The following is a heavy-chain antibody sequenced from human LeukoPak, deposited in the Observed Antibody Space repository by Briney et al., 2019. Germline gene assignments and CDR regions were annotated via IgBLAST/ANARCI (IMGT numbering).Heavy chain of an antibody. CDR3: ARRATSERGYSYGLDY. CDR2: ISYDGSNK. Sequence: GGSLRLSCAASGFTFSSYAMHWVRQAPGKGLEWVALISYDGSNKYYADSVKARFIISRDNSKNTLYLQMNSLRAEDTAVYYCARRATSERGYSYGLDYWGQGPWSPSPQ. D-gene: IGHD5-18*01. CDR1: GFTFSSYA. J-gene: IGHJ4*02. V-gene: IGHV3-30*04.